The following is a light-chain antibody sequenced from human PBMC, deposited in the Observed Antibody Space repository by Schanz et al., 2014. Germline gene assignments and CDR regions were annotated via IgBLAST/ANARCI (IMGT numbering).Light chain of an antibody. CDR1: QTVTSGY. V-gene: IGKV3D-20*02. Sequence: EIVLTQSPGTLSLSPGERVTLSCRASQTVTSGYLAWYQQKPGQAPRLLIYGASSRATGIPDRFSGSGSGTDFTLTISSLEPEDFAVYYCQQRSFGGGTKVEIK. J-gene: IGKJ4*01. CDR3: QQRS. CDR2: GAS.